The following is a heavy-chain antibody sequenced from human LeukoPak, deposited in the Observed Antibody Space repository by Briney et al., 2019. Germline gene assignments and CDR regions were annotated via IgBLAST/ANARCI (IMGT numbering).Heavy chain of an antibody. J-gene: IGHJ4*02. V-gene: IGHV3-23*01. CDR3: TQDRSSQGIWGFDN. CDR2: ILASGGGT. D-gene: IGHD7-27*01. CDR1: GISFSSFS. Sequence: GGSLRLSCAASGISFSSFSMNWVRQAPGKGLEWVAGILASGGGTYYAESVKGRFSISRDNSKNTLYLHMGSLRGEDSAIYYCTQDRSSQGIWGFDNWGRGTLVTVSS.